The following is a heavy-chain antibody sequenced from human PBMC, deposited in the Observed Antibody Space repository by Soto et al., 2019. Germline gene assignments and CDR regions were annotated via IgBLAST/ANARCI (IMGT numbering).Heavy chain of an antibody. CDR2: ISGSGGST. CDR1: GFTFSSYA. D-gene: IGHD6-6*01. CDR3: AKDLMSLYSSFADYYYYYGMDV. Sequence: EVQLLESGGDLVQPGGSLRLSCATSGFTFSSYAMSWVRQAPGKGLEWVSAISGSGGSTYYADSVKGRFTISRDNSKNTLYLQMNSLRAEDTAVYYCAKDLMSLYSSFADYYYYYGMDVWGQGTTVTVSS. J-gene: IGHJ6*02. V-gene: IGHV3-23*01.